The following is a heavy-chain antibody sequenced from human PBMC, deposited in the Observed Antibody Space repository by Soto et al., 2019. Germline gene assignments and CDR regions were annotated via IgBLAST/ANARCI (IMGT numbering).Heavy chain of an antibody. CDR2: IYYSGST. CDR1: GGSISSYY. Sequence: PSETLSLTCTVSGGSISSYYWSWIRQPPGKGLEWIGYIYYSGSTNYNPSLKSRVTISVDTSKNQFSLKLSSVTAADTAVYYCAGAWGAYYYYGMDVWGQGTTVTVSS. J-gene: IGHJ6*02. D-gene: IGHD7-27*01. V-gene: IGHV4-59*01. CDR3: AGAWGAYYYYGMDV.